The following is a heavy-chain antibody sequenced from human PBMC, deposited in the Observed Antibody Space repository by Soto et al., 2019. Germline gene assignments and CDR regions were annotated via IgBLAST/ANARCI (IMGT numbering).Heavy chain of an antibody. CDR1: GFTFSSYG. Sequence: PGGSLRLSCAASGFTFSSYGMHWVRQAPGKGLEWVAVISYDGSNKYYADSVKGRFTISRDNSKNTLYLQMNSLRAEDTAVYYCAKEGGGDGYIKGYFDYWGQGTLVTVSS. V-gene: IGHV3-30*18. CDR2: ISYDGSNK. J-gene: IGHJ4*02. D-gene: IGHD3-16*01. CDR3: AKEGGGDGYIKGYFDY.